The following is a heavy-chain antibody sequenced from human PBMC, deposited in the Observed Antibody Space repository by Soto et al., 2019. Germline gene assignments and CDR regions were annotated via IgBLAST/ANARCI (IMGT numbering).Heavy chain of an antibody. Sequence: QVQLVQSGAEVKKPGASVKVSCKASGYTFTSYDINWVRQATGQGLEWMGWMNPNRGNTVYAQKFQGRVTLTRNTSISTASMELSILRSEDTAVYYCARETVTECVQHWGQGTLVTVSS. CDR2: MNPNRGNT. V-gene: IGHV1-8*01. J-gene: IGHJ1*01. CDR3: ARETVTECVQH. CDR1: GYTFTSYD. D-gene: IGHD4-17*01.